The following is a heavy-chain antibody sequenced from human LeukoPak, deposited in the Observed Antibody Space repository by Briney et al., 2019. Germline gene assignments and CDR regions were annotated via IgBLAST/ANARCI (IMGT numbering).Heavy chain of an antibody. CDR2: IYYTGST. D-gene: IGHD3-10*01. Sequence: SETLSLTYTVSGGSISTSSYYWSWIRQPPEKRLEWIGTIYYTGSTYYNPSHKSRVTISVDASKNQFSLKLSSVTAADTAVYYCARRPGSGSRHFDYWGQGTLVTVSS. V-gene: IGHV4-39*01. CDR1: GGSISTSSYY. J-gene: IGHJ4*02. CDR3: ARRPGSGSRHFDY.